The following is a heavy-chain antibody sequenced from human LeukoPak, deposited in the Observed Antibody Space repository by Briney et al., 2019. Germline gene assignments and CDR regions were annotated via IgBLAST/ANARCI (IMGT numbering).Heavy chain of an antibody. CDR1: GGTFSSYA. CDR2: IIPIFGIA. Sequence: ASVKVSCKASGGTFSSYAISWVRQAPGQGLEWMGRIIPIFGIANYAQKFQGRVTITADKSTSTAYMELSSLRSEDTAVYYCARVQDYGDYPDYWGQGTLVTVSS. D-gene: IGHD4-17*01. J-gene: IGHJ4*02. CDR3: ARVQDYGDYPDY. V-gene: IGHV1-69*04.